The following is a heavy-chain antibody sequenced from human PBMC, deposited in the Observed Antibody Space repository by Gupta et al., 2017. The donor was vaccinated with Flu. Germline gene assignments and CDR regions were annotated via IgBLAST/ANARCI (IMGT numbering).Heavy chain of an antibody. J-gene: IGHJ4*02. Sequence: RQAPGKGLEWVSGINWNGGSTGYADSVKGRFIISRDNAKNSLYLHMNSLRAEDTALYHCARSPGYSYGLNDYWGQGTLVTVSS. CDR3: ARSPGYSYGLNDY. V-gene: IGHV3-20*01. D-gene: IGHD5-18*01. CDR2: INWNGGST.